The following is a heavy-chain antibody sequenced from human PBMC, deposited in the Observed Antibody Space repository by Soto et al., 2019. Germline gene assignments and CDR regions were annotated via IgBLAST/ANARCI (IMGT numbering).Heavy chain of an antibody. D-gene: IGHD6-6*01. Sequence: EVQLLESGGGLVQPGESQRLSCAASGFTFGSCAMSWVRQAPGQGLEWVSTITGSGGSIYYAESVKGRFTISRDNSKNTLYMQMNSLRAEDTAVYYCAKKVDQYSSLPFDYWGQGTLVTVSS. CDR2: ITGSGGSI. CDR1: GFTFGSCA. V-gene: IGHV3-23*01. J-gene: IGHJ4*02. CDR3: AKKVDQYSSLPFDY.